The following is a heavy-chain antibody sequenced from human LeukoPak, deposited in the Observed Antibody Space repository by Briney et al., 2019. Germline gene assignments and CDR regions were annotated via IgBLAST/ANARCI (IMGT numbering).Heavy chain of an antibody. D-gene: IGHD3-10*02. CDR2: IYYSGST. Sequence: SETLPLTCTVSGGSISSSSYYWGWIRQPPGKGLEWIGSIYYSGSTYYNPSLKSRVTISVDTSKNQFSLKLSSVTAADTAVYYCARQILSSGAFDIWGQGTMVTVSS. CDR1: GGSISSSSYY. CDR3: ARQILSSGAFDI. J-gene: IGHJ3*02. V-gene: IGHV4-39*01.